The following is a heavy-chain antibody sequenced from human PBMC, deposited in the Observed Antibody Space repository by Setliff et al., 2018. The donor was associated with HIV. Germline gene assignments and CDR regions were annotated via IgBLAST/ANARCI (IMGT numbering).Heavy chain of an antibody. CDR2: MSHSGST. D-gene: IGHD6-13*01. Sequence: SETLSLTCTVSGGSISSSNYSWTWIRQPPGKGLEWIGSMSHSGSTLYNPSLKSRVTISVDTSNNHFSLKLRSVTAADTAVYYCAKGPQPAADTGYYYGMDVWGQGTTVTVSS. V-gene: IGHV4-39*07. J-gene: IGHJ6*02. CDR1: GGSISSSNYS. CDR3: AKGPQPAADTGYYYGMDV.